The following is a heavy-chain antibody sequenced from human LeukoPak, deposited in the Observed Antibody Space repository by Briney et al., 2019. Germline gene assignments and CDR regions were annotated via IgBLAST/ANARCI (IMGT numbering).Heavy chain of an antibody. CDR1: GFTLSSYG. D-gene: IGHD2-15*01. Sequence: GGSLRVSWQASGFTLSSYGMTWVRQAPGKGLEWVANIKQDGSEGNYVDSVRGRFTISRDNAKNSLYLQVNSLRAEDTAVYYCARRGCRGSAIDYWGQGTLVTVSS. V-gene: IGHV3-7*01. J-gene: IGHJ4*02. CDR3: ARRGCRGSAIDY. CDR2: IKQDGSEG.